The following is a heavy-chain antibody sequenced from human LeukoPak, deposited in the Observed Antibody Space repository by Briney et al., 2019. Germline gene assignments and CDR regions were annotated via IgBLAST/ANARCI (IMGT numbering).Heavy chain of an antibody. Sequence: PGGSLRLSCAASGFTFSSYGMHWVRQAPGKGLEWVAFIRYDGSNKHYADSVKGRFTISRDNSKNTLYLQMNSLRAEDTAVYYCAKDGGVRGPDYYYYMDVWGQGTTVTISS. CDR2: IRYDGSNK. V-gene: IGHV3-30*02. D-gene: IGHD3-10*01. CDR3: AKDGGVRGPDYYYYMDV. J-gene: IGHJ6*03. CDR1: GFTFSSYG.